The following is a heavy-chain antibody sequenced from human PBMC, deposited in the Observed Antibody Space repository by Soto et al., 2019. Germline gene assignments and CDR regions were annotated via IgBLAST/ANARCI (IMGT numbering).Heavy chain of an antibody. Sequence: DEQLLESGGGLVQPGGSLRLSWAASGFTFSTYHMVWVRQAPGKGLESVASSSGRDNRVFYADSVKGRFTVSRDNSKNTLYLQMNSLRVEDSAVYYCAKILSVTTNYWHGMDVWGQGTTVTVSS. D-gene: IGHD4-17*01. V-gene: IGHV3-23*01. CDR2: SSGRDNRV. J-gene: IGHJ6*02. CDR3: AKILSVTTNYWHGMDV. CDR1: GFTFSTYH.